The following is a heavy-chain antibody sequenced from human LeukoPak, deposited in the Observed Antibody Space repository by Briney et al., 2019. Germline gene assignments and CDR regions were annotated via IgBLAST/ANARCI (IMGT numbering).Heavy chain of an antibody. CDR1: GYVFINYG. V-gene: IGHV1-18*01. Sequence: ASVKVSCKTSGYVFINYGIAWVRQAPGQGLEWMGWINTYKGNTTYAPELQGRVTMTADTPTSTAYMELRSLRSDDTAVYYCARGAKGAEPYWGQGTQVTVSA. CDR3: ARGAKGAEPY. D-gene: IGHD1-26*01. CDR2: INTYKGNT. J-gene: IGHJ4*02.